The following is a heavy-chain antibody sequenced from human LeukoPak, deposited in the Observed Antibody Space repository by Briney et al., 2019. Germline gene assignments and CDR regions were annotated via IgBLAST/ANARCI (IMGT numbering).Heavy chain of an antibody. V-gene: IGHV5-51*01. Sequence: GESLKISCKGSGYSFTSYWIGWVRQMPGKGLEWMGIIYPGDSDTRYSPSFQGQVTISADKSISTAYLQWSSLKASDTAMYYCASSSYYYDSSGYAATMGEDAFDIWGQGTMVTVSS. J-gene: IGHJ3*02. D-gene: IGHD3-22*01. CDR1: GYSFTSYW. CDR2: IYPGDSDT. CDR3: ASSSYYYDSSGYAATMGEDAFDI.